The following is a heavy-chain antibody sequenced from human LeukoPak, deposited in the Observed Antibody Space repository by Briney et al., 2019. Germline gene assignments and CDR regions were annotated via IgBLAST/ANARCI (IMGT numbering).Heavy chain of an antibody. CDR2: ISGNGRST. Sequence: GGSLRLSCSASGFNFSSYAMYWVRQAPGKGLEYVSAISGNGRSTYYADSVKGRFTISRDNAKTTLYLQMNSLRGEDTAVYYCARMGSQRNGVDVWGQGTTVTVSS. V-gene: IGHV3-64*04. CDR3: ARMGSQRNGVDV. CDR1: GFNFSSYA. J-gene: IGHJ6*02. D-gene: IGHD1-26*01.